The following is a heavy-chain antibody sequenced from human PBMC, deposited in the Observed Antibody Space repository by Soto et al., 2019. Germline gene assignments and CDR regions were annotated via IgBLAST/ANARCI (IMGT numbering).Heavy chain of an antibody. Sequence: ASVKVSCKASGYTFTSYDINWVRQATGQGLEWMGWISAYNGNTNCAQKLQGRVTMTTDTSTSTAYMELRSLRSDDTAVYYCARWYYSSSWVNAFDIWGQGTMVTVSS. V-gene: IGHV1-18*01. CDR3: ARWYYSSSWVNAFDI. J-gene: IGHJ3*02. CDR1: GYTFTSYD. D-gene: IGHD6-13*01. CDR2: ISAYNGNT.